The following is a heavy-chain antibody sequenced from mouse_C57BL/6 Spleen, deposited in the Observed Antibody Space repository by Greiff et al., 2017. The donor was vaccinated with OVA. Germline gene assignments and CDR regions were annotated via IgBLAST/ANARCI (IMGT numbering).Heavy chain of an antibody. Sequence: EVQLQQSGGGLVKPGGSLKLSCAASGFTFSDYGMHWVRQAPEKGLEWVAYISSGSSTIYYADTVKGRFTISRDNAKNTLFLQMTSLRSEDTAMYYCARLGSSSYWYFDVWGTGTTVTVSS. V-gene: IGHV5-17*01. CDR3: ARLGSSSYWYFDV. CDR2: ISSGSSTI. D-gene: IGHD1-1*01. CDR1: GFTFSDYG. J-gene: IGHJ1*03.